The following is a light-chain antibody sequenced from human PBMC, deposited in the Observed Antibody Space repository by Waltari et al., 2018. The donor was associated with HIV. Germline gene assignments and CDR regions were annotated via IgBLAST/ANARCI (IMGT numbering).Light chain of an antibody. CDR3: QKYDSAPHT. CDR2: AAS. CDR1: QAIGNY. V-gene: IGKV1-27*01. J-gene: IGKJ1*01. Sequence: DSQMTQSTSPLSASVGDRVTVTCRERQAIGNYLAWYQQKPGKVPKILIYAASTLQSGVPSRFSGSGSGTDFTLTISSLQPEDVATYFCQKYDSAPHTFGQGTKVEIK.